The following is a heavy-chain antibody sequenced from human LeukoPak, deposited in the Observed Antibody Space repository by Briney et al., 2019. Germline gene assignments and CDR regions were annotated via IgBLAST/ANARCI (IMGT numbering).Heavy chain of an antibody. CDR1: GDSISLYY. CDR2: IYYTGST. Sequence: PSETLSLTCTVSGDSISLYYWSWIRQPPGKGLEWIGYIYYTGSTKSNPSLKSRVTISVDTSKNQFSLRLSSVTAGDTAVYYCARTGKNWETGYGMDVWGQGTTVTVSS. D-gene: IGHD7-27*01. J-gene: IGHJ6*02. V-gene: IGHV4-59*01. CDR3: ARTGKNWETGYGMDV.